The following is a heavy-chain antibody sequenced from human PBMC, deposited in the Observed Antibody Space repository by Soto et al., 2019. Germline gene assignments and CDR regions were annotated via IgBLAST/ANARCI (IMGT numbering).Heavy chain of an antibody. CDR1: GFTFSSYA. CDR3: AKRVATRNYYYYGMDV. D-gene: IGHD5-12*01. V-gene: IGHV3-23*01. J-gene: IGHJ6*02. CDR2: ISGSGGST. Sequence: QPGGSLRLSCAASGFTFSSYAMSWVRQAPGKGLEWVSAISGSGGSTYYADSVKGRFTISRDNSKNTLYLQMNSLRAEDTAVYYCAKRVATRNYYYYGMDVWGQGTTVTVSS.